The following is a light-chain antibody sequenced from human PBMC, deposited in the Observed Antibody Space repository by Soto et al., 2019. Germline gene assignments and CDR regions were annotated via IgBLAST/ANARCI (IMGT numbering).Light chain of an antibody. Sequence: QAVVTQPPSASGTPGQSVTISCSGSSSNIGSNSVYWYQQLPGTAPRLLTYGKYQRPSGVPDRFSGSKSDTSASLAISGLRSDDEGDYYCAAWDDSLSGPVFGGGTKLTVL. CDR2: GKY. CDR1: SSNIGSNS. J-gene: IGLJ2*01. V-gene: IGLV1-47*02. CDR3: AAWDDSLSGPV.